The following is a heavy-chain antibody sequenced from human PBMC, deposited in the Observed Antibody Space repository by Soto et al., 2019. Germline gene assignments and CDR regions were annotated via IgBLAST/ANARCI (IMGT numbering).Heavy chain of an antibody. CDR3: ARGTILGVFIIGGYFDY. D-gene: IGHD3-3*01. CDR1: GGSISSSSYY. CDR2: IYYSGST. Sequence: SETLSLTCTVSGGSISSSSYYWGWIRQPPGRGLEWIGSIYYSGSTYYNPSLKSRVTISVDTSKNQFSLKLSSVTAADTAVYYCARGTILGVFIIGGYFDYGGKEPRSTVP. V-gene: IGHV4-39*01. J-gene: IGHJ4*02.